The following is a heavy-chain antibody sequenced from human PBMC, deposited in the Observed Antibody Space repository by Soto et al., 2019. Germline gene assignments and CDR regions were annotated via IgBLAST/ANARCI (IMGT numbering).Heavy chain of an antibody. J-gene: IGHJ4*02. Sequence: QVQLQQWGAGLLKPSETLSLTCAGYGGSFSGYYWSWIRQTPGKGLEWIGEINYSGTTNYNPSLQSRVTISLDTSKNQFSLKLSSVTAADKAVYDCACYDISGGDYWGQGTLVAVSS. CDR1: GGSFSGYY. CDR3: ACYDISGGDY. D-gene: IGHD3-22*01. CDR2: INYSGTT. V-gene: IGHV4-34*01.